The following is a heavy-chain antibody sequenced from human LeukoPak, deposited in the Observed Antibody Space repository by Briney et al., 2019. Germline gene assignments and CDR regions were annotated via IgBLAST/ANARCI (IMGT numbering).Heavy chain of an antibody. CDR1: GYTLTELS. J-gene: IGHJ4*02. Sequence: SVKVSCKVSGYTLTELSMHWVRQAPGKGLEWMGGFDPEDGETIYAQKFQGRVTMTEDTSTDTAYMELSSLRSEDTAVYYCATGYYGSGSYRDYWGQGTLVTVSS. D-gene: IGHD3-10*01. CDR3: ATGYYGSGSYRDY. V-gene: IGHV1-24*01. CDR2: FDPEDGET.